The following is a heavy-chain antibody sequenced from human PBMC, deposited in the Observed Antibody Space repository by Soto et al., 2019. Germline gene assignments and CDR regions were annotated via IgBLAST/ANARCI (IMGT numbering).Heavy chain of an antibody. CDR3: ARHLTVSPVLRSFDCFNYWFDP. D-gene: IGHD3-9*01. CDR1: GGSISSSSYY. V-gene: IGHV4-39*01. CDR2: IYYSGST. J-gene: IGHJ5*02. Sequence: EKLCLTYTVSGGSISSSSYYWGWIRQPPGKGLEWIGSIYYSGSTYYNPSLKSRVTISVDTSKNQFSLKLSSVTAADTAVYYCARHLTVSPVLRSFDCFNYWFDPLCQ.